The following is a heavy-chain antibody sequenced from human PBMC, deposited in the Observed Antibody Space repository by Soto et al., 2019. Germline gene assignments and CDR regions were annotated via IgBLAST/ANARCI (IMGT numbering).Heavy chain of an antibody. J-gene: IGHJ4*02. CDR3: SWLHTETTMGY. CDR2: IKSRGSGGTT. D-gene: IGHD6-19*01. CDR1: GFSFSDAW. V-gene: IGHV3-15*01. Sequence: GGSLRLSCAASGFSFSDAWLSWVRQAPGKGLEWVGRIKSRGSGGTTDYAAPVNGRFTISRDDSENTMYLHMNSLKTEDTAVYFCSWLHTETTMGYWGQGTLVTVSS.